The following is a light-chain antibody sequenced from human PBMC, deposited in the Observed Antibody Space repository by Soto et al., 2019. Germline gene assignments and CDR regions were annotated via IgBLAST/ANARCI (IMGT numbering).Light chain of an antibody. CDR2: AAS. J-gene: IGKJ2*01. Sequence: DIQMTQSPSSLSASVGDRVTITCRASQSISSYLNWYQQKPGKAPKLLIYAASSLQSGVPSRFSCSGSGTDFTLTISSLQPEDFATYYGQQSYSTPPRTFGQGTKLEIK. V-gene: IGKV1-39*01. CDR1: QSISSY. CDR3: QQSYSTPPRT.